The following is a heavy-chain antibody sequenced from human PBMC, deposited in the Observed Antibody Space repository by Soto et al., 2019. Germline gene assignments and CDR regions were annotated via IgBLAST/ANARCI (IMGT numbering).Heavy chain of an antibody. V-gene: IGHV3-7*01. J-gene: IGHJ6*03. Sequence: GGSLRLSCAASGFTFSSYWMSWVRQAPGKGLEWVANIKQDGSEKYYVDSVKGRFTISRDNAKNSLYLQMNSLRAEDTAVYYCARDAALGYSGYYYYYYYMDVWGKGTTVTVSS. CDR1: GFTFSSYW. CDR3: ARDAALGYSGYYYYYYYMDV. CDR2: IKQDGSEK. D-gene: IGHD5-12*01.